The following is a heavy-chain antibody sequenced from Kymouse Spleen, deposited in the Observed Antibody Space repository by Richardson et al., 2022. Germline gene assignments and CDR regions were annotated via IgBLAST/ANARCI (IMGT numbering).Heavy chain of an antibody. CDR1: GFTFSSYS. Sequence: EVQLVESGGGLVQPGGSLRLSCAASGFTFSSYSMNWVRQAPGKGLEWVSYISSSSSTIYYADSVKGRFTISRDNAKNSLYLQMNSLRDEDTAVYYCAGSHDYSNHGDYYYYGMDVWGQGTTVTVSS. D-gene: IGHD4-11,IGHD4-11*01. CDR2: ISSSSSTI. CDR3: AGSHDYSNHGDYYYYGMDV. J-gene: IGHJ6*02. V-gene: IGHV3-48*02.